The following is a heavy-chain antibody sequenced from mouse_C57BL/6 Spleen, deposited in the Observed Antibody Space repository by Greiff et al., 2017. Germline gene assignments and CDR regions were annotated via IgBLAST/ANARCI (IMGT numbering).Heavy chain of an antibody. CDR2: ISSGGDYI. D-gene: IGHD2-3*01. Sequence: EVKLVESGEGLVKPGGSLKLSCAASGFTFSSYAMSWVRQTPEKRLEWVAYISSGGDYIYYADTVKGRFTISRDNARNTLYLQMSSLKSEDTAMYYCTRDDDYQYYFDYWGQGTTLTVSS. CDR3: TRDDDYQYYFDY. CDR1: GFTFSSYA. J-gene: IGHJ2*01. V-gene: IGHV5-9-1*02.